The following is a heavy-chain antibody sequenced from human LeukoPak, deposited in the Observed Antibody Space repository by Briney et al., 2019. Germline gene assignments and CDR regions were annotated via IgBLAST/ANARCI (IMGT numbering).Heavy chain of an antibody. CDR2: IYTGGGT. D-gene: IGHD3-22*01. J-gene: IGHJ4*02. Sequence: PGGSLRLSCAASGFSVRTTYMSWVRQAPGKGLEWVSVIYTGGGTDHADSVKGRFTISRDNSKNTLSLQMNSLRVEDTAIYYCTRSGYRHPYHFDSWGQGTLVTVSS. V-gene: IGHV3-53*01. CDR3: TRSGYRHPYHFDS. CDR1: GFSVRTTY.